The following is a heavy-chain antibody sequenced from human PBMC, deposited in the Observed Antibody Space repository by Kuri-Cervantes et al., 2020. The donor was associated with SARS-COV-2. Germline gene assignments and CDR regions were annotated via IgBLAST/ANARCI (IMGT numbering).Heavy chain of an antibody. CDR1: GFTFSGSA. V-gene: IGHV3-30*09. D-gene: IGHD3/OR15-3a*01. J-gene: IGHJ6*02. CDR2: ISYDGSNK. CDR3: ARVDSYRENYYYYGMDV. Sequence: LSLTCAAPGFTFSGSAMHWVRQAPGKGLEWVAVISYDGSNKYYADSVKGRFAISRDNSKNTLYLQMNSLRAEDTAVYYCARVDSYRENYYYYGMDVWGQGTTVTVSS.